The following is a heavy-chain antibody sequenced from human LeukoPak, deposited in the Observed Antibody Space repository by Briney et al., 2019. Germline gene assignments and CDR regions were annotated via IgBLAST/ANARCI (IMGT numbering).Heavy chain of an antibody. V-gene: IGHV3-30*03. CDR1: GFTFSSYG. CDR3: ARAKYSSGLFGY. Sequence: GGSLRLSCAASGFTFSSYGMHWVRQAPGKGLEWVAVISYDGSNKYYADSVKGRFTISRDNSKSTLYLQMNSLRAEDTAVYYCARAKYSSGLFGYWGQGTLVTVSS. CDR2: ISYDGSNK. D-gene: IGHD6-19*01. J-gene: IGHJ4*02.